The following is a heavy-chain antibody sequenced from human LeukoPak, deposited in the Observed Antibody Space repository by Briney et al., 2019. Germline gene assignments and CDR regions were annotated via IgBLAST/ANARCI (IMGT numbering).Heavy chain of an antibody. Sequence: AASVKVSCKASGYTFTSYAMHWVRQAPGQRLEWMGWINAGNGNTKYSQKFQGRVTITRDTSASTAYMELSSLRSEDTAVYYCARGSTYYESSGQVPFDYWGQGTLVTVSS. CDR2: INAGNGNT. CDR3: ARGSTYYESSGQVPFDY. V-gene: IGHV1-3*01. D-gene: IGHD3-22*01. J-gene: IGHJ4*02. CDR1: GYTFTSYA.